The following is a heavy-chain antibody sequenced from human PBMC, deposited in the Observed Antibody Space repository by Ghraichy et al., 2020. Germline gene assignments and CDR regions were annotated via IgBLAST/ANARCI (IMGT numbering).Heavy chain of an antibody. CDR2: IRSSSSAI. D-gene: IGHD1-26*01. V-gene: IGHV3-48*02. CDR1: GFALSSYT. Sequence: GGSLRLSCAASGFALSSYTMNWVRQAPGKGLQWVSHIRSSSSAIYYADSVKGRFTISRDNAKNSLYLQMNSLRDEDSAVYYCARGAHRGSFFARRNWIDYWGQGTLVTVSS. CDR3: ARGAHRGSFFARRNWIDY. J-gene: IGHJ4*02.